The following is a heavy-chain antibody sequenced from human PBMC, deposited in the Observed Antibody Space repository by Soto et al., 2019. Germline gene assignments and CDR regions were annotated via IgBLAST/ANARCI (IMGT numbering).Heavy chain of an antibody. Sequence: LRLSCAASGFTFRDHAMHWVRQAPGKGREWLAIIWNDGSNKFYAGSVQGRFTISRDNSKNTVYLQMNTLSAEDTAVYYCARALFPDVDIYAMDVWAQGTTVTVSS. CDR2: IWNDGSNK. J-gene: IGHJ6*02. D-gene: IGHD5-12*01. CDR1: GFTFRDHA. CDR3: ARALFPDVDIYAMDV. V-gene: IGHV3-33*01.